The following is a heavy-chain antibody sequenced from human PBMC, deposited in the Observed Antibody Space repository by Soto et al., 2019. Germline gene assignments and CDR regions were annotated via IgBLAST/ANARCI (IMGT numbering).Heavy chain of an antibody. CDR1: GYTFTSYD. V-gene: IGHV1-8*01. CDR2: MNPNSGNT. D-gene: IGHD2-2*01. CDR3: ARLFFSCSSTSCSLGP. Sequence: DSVKVSCKASGYTFTSYDINWVRQATGQGLEWMGWMNPNSGNTGYAQKFQGRVTMTRNTSISTAYMELSSLRSEDTAVYYCARLFFSCSSTSCSLGPCGQGSLVTVSA. J-gene: IGHJ5*02.